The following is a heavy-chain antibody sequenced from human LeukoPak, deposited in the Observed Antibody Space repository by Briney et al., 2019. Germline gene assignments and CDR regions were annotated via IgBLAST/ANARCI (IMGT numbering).Heavy chain of an antibody. CDR2: INWNGAWT. CDR3: AGYYYDSSRGIDL. Sequence: PPGGSLRLSCAASGFKFDDYGMSWVRQAPGKGLEWVCDINWNGAWTGYADSVKGRFTISRDNAKNSLYLQMNSLRAEDTALYYCAGYYYDSSRGIDLWGQGTLVTVSA. CDR1: GFKFDDYG. D-gene: IGHD3-22*01. V-gene: IGHV3-20*04. J-gene: IGHJ5*02.